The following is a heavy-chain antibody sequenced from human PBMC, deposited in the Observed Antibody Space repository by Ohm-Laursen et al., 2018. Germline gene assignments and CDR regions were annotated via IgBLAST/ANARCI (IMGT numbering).Heavy chain of an antibody. V-gene: IGHV3-13*01. CDR1: GFTISGYD. CDR3: ARGNRYSRTMAAFDY. CDR2: IDIAGDT. Sequence: SLRLSCSASGFTISGYDIHWVRRASGKGLEWVSTIDIAGDTYYSGSVKGRFTISRENAKNSLYLQMNSLRAGDTAVYYCARGNRYSRTMAAFDYWGQGTLVTVSS. D-gene: IGHD2-2*01. J-gene: IGHJ4*02.